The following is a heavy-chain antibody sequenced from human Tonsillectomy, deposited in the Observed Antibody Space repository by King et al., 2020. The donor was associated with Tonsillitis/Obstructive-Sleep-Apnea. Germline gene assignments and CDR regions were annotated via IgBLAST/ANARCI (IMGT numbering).Heavy chain of an antibody. Sequence: VQLVESGGGLVQPGGSLRLSCAASGFTFSSYEMNWVRQAPGKGLEWGSYISSSGSTINYADSVKGRFTISRDNAKNSLYLQMNSLRAEDTAVYYCARGARIVLGAYYYYYGMDVWGRGTTVTVSS. V-gene: IGHV3-48*03. J-gene: IGHJ6*02. D-gene: IGHD3-22*01. CDR3: ARGARIVLGAYYYYYGMDV. CDR1: GFTFSSYE. CDR2: ISSSGSTI.